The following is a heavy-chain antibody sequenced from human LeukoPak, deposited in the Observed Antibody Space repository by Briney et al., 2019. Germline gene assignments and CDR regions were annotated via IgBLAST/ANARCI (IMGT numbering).Heavy chain of an antibody. CDR2: ISYDGSNK. Sequence: PGRSLRLSRAASGFTFSSYGMHWVRQAPGKGLEWVAVISYDGSNKYYADSVKGRFTISRDNSKNTLYLQMNSLRAEDTAVYYCAKDVSSSWQYDYWGQGTLVTVSS. J-gene: IGHJ4*02. CDR3: AKDVSSSWQYDY. CDR1: GFTFSSYG. D-gene: IGHD6-13*01. V-gene: IGHV3-30*18.